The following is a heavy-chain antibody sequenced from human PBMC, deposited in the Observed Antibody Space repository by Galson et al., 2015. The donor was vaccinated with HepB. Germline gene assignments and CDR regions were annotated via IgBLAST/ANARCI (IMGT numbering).Heavy chain of an antibody. V-gene: IGHV3-73*01. D-gene: IGHD6-13*01. Sequence: SLRLSCAASGFTFSGSGIHWVRLASGKGLEWVGRIRNRANNYATAYAASVRGRFTVSRDDSKNTAYLQMNSLKPEDTAVYYCTRPGYGSIWFLDYSHGMDIWGQGTTVIVS. CDR3: TRPGYGSIWFLDYSHGMDI. J-gene: IGHJ6*02. CDR2: IRNRANNYAT. CDR1: GFTFSGSG.